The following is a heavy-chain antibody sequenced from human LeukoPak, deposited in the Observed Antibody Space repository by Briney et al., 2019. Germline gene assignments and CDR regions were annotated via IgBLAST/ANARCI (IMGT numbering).Heavy chain of an antibody. CDR3: RSIFGVVNWFDP. Sequence: GGSLRLSCAASGFTFSSYAMSWVRQAPGKGLEWVSAISGSGGSTYYADSVKGRFTISRDNSKNTLYLQMNSLRAEDTAVYYCRSIFGVVNWFDPWGQGTLVTVSS. CDR1: GFTFSSYA. V-gene: IGHV3-23*01. J-gene: IGHJ5*02. CDR2: ISGSGGST. D-gene: IGHD3-3*01.